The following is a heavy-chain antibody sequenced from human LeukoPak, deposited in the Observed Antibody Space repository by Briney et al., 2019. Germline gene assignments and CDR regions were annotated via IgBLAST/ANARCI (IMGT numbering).Heavy chain of an antibody. CDR1: GFTFSNAW. J-gene: IGHJ2*01. D-gene: IGHD6-13*01. Sequence: GGSLRLSCAASGFTFSNAWMSWVRQAPGKGLEWVANIKQDGSENYYVDSVKGRFTISRDNAKNSLYLQMNSLRAEDTAVYYCARLASSTFRYFDLWGRGTLVTVSS. CDR2: IKQDGSEN. CDR3: ARLASSTFRYFDL. V-gene: IGHV3-7*01.